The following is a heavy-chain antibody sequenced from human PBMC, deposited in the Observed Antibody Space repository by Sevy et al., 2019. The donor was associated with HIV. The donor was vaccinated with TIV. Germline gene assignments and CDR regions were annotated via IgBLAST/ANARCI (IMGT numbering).Heavy chain of an antibody. CDR2: ISSSSSTI. CDR1: GFTFSSYS. V-gene: IGHV3-48*01. CDR3: ARDAPSFYSSSSYYFDY. J-gene: IGHJ4*02. Sequence: GGSLSLSCAASGFTFSSYSMNWVRQAPGKGLEWVSYISSSSSTIYYADSVKGRFTISRDNAKNSLYLQMNSLRAEDTAVYYCARDAPSFYSSSSYYFDYWGQGTLVTVSS. D-gene: IGHD6-6*01.